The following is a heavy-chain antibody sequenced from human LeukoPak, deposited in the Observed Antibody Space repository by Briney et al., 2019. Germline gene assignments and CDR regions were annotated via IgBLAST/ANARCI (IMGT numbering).Heavy chain of an antibody. CDR1: GYSINNYW. Sequence: GKSLKISCKGSGYSINNYWIAWVRQMPGKGLEWMGIIYPADSDIRYSPSFQGQVTISADKSISTAYLQWNSLKASDTAMYYCARQEYCSGGSCYTWFDPWGQGTLVTVSS. V-gene: IGHV5-51*01. J-gene: IGHJ5*02. CDR3: ARQEYCSGGSCYTWFDP. D-gene: IGHD2-15*01. CDR2: IYPADSDI.